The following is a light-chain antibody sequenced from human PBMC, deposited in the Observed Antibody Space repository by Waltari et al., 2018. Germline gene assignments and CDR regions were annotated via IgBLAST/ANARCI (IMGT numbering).Light chain of an antibody. V-gene: IGKV1-12*01. CDR2: DAS. J-gene: IGKJ1*01. CDR3: LQVNSFPRT. Sequence: DIQMSQSPSSVSASIGDRVTLTCRASQGISSRLAWYQQRPGKAPQPLIYDASSLHSGVPSRFSGSGSGTEFTLTISSLQPEDFATYYCLQVNSFPRTFGQGTKVEVK. CDR1: QGISSR.